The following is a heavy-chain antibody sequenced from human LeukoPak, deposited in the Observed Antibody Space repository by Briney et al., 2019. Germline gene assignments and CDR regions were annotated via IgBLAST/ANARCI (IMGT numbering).Heavy chain of an antibody. CDR1: GFTFTTYS. D-gene: IGHD3-16*01. CDR2: ISSSSSTI. Sequence: GGSLRLSCAASGFTFTTYSMNWVRQAPGKGLEWVSYISSSSSTIYYADSVKGRFTISRDNSKNTLYLQMNSLRAEDTAVYYCAKVRFGEYFAYFDYWGQGTLVTVSS. CDR3: AKVRFGEYFAYFDY. J-gene: IGHJ4*02. V-gene: IGHV3-48*01.